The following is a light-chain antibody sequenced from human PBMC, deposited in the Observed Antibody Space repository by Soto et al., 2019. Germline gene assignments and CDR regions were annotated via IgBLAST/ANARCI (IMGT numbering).Light chain of an antibody. J-gene: IGKJ5*01. CDR3: QQLHVWPVS. Sequence: ILLTQSPSSLSASVGDRVTIPCRASQGIDTSLAWYQQKPGKAPKFLIYAASNFQSGVPSRFSGSGSGTHFTLTISSLQPEDFATYYCQQLHVWPVSFGQGTRLEIK. CDR1: QGIDTS. V-gene: IGKV1-9*01. CDR2: AAS.